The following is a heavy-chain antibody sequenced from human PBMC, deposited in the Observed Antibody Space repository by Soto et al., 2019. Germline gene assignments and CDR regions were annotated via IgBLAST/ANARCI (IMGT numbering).Heavy chain of an antibody. J-gene: IGHJ4*02. CDR3: ARDLVKAGATTFDY. CDR1: GFTFSSYG. D-gene: IGHD1-26*01. CDR2: IWYDGSNK. Sequence: HPGGSLRLSCAASGFTFSSYGMHWVRQAPGKGLEWVAVIWYDGSNKYYADSVKGRFTISRDNSKNTLYLQMNSLRAEDTAVYYWARDLVKAGATTFDYWGQGTPVTVSS. V-gene: IGHV3-33*01.